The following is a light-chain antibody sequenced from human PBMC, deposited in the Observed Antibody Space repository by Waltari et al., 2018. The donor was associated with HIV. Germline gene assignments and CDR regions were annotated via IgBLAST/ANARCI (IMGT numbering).Light chain of an antibody. Sequence: QSALTQPASVSGSPGQSITISCTGTSSDIGCYDHACWYQQHPGRAPKLKIYDVSNRPSGVSDRFSGSKSGNTASLTISGLQTEDEADYYCSSFTSGTTWVFGGGTKVTVL. CDR2: DVS. J-gene: IGLJ3*02. CDR1: SSDIGCYDH. V-gene: IGLV2-14*03. CDR3: SSFTSGTTWV.